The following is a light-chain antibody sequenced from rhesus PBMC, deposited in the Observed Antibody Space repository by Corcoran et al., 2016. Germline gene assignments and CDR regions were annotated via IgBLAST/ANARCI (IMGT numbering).Light chain of an antibody. J-gene: IGKJ4*01. CDR3: QQGYSYPLT. Sequence: DIQMTQSPSSLSASVGDRVTITCQASQSLSNYLNWYQQKPGKIPKLLIYRASSLQSGIPSRFSGSGFGTDFTLTISSLQPEDFATYYCQQGYSYPLTFGGGTKVELK. CDR2: RAS. V-gene: IGKV1S9*01. CDR1: QSLSNY.